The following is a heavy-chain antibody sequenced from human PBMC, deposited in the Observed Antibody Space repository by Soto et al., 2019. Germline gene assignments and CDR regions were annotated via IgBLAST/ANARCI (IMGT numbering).Heavy chain of an antibody. CDR1: GFTFSSYA. CDR2: ISGSGGST. J-gene: IGHJ5*02. Sequence: GGSLRLSCAASGFTFSSYAMSWVRQAPGKGPEWVSAISGSGGSTYYADSVKGRFTISRDNSKNTLYLQMNSLRAEDTAVYYCARAVYDSSGYDWFDPWGQGTLVTVSS. D-gene: IGHD3-22*01. CDR3: ARAVYDSSGYDWFDP. V-gene: IGHV3-23*01.